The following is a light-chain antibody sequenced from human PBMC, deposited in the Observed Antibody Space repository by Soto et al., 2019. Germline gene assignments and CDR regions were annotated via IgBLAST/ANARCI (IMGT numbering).Light chain of an antibody. J-gene: IGKJ4*01. CDR3: QHYGSSLALS. CDR2: GAS. Sequence: EIVLTQSPGTLSLSPGERATLSCRASQSVSSSYLAWYQQKPGQAPRLLIFGASTRAAGIPDRFSGSGSGTDFSLTISRLEPEDFAVYYCQHYGSSLALSFGEGTKVDI. CDR1: QSVSSSY. V-gene: IGKV3-20*01.